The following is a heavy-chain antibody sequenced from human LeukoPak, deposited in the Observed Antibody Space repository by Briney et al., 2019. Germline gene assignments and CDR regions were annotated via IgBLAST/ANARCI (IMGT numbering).Heavy chain of an antibody. CDR1: GYSFTTYW. CDR3: ARSPRSGYYIDAFDI. CDR2: IYPGESDS. V-gene: IGHV5-51*01. D-gene: IGHD3-22*01. Sequence: GESLKISCQASGYSFTTYWIGWVRQMPGKGLEWMGIIYPGESDSRYSPTFQGQVTISADRSSSTAYLQWSSLKASDTAIYYCARSPRSGYYIDAFDIWGQGTLVTVSS. J-gene: IGHJ3*02.